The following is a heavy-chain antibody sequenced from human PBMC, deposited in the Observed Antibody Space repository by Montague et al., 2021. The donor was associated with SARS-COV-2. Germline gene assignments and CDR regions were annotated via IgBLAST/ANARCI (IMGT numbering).Heavy chain of an antibody. Sequence: SLRLSCAASGFTFGGYDMNWVRQAPGKGLEWVSAIGIGGDTYYLGSVTGRFIISRENAKNSLYPQMNSLRVGDTAVYYCARGGEWSSSSLPDYWGQGTLVTVSS. CDR2: IGIGGDT. CDR1: GFTFGGYD. D-gene: IGHD6-6*01. V-gene: IGHV3-13*04. CDR3: ARGGEWSSSSLPDY. J-gene: IGHJ4*02.